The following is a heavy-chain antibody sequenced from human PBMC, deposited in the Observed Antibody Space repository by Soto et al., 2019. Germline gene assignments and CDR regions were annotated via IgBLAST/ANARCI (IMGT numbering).Heavy chain of an antibody. CDR2: ISAYNGNT. CDR1: GYTFTSYG. Sequence: ASVKVSCKASGYTFTSYGISWVRQAPGQGLEWMGWISAYNGNTNYAQKLQGRVTMTTDTSTSTAYMELRSLRSDDTAVDYCAIFNPSSGSYSPPAPYFDYWGQGTLVTVSS. CDR3: AIFNPSSGSYSPPAPYFDY. J-gene: IGHJ4*02. D-gene: IGHD1-26*01. V-gene: IGHV1-18*01.